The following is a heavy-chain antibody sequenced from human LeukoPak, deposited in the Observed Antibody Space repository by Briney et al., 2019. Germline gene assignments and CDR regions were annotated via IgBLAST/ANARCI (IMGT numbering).Heavy chain of an antibody. CDR1: GYTFTSYG. Sequence: ASVKVSCKASGYTFTSYGISWVRQAPGRGLEWMGWISAYNGNTNYAQKLQGRVTMTTDTSTSTAYMELRSLRSDDTAVYYCARGASYYYDSSGYDYWGQGTLVTVSS. CDR2: ISAYNGNT. J-gene: IGHJ4*02. V-gene: IGHV1-18*01. D-gene: IGHD3-22*01. CDR3: ARGASYYYDSSGYDY.